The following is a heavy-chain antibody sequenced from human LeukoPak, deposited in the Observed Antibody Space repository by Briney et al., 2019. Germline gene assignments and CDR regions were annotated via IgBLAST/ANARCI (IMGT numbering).Heavy chain of an antibody. D-gene: IGHD3-10*02. J-gene: IGHJ6*03. CDR2: ISYDGSNK. V-gene: IGHV3-30*04. Sequence: GGSLRLSCAASGFTFSSYAMHWVRQAPGKGLEWVAVISYDGSNKYYADSVKGRFTISRDNSKNTLYLQMNSLSAEDTAFYYCAKEELRRITMWGYMDVWGKGTTVTISS. CDR3: AKEELRRITMWGYMDV. CDR1: GFTFSSYA.